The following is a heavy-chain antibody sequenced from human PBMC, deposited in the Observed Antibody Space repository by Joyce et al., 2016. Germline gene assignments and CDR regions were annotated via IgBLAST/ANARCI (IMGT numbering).Heavy chain of an antibody. CDR2: LNPNTGSI. V-gene: IGHV1-2*02. D-gene: IGHD3-10*01. J-gene: IGHJ4*02. Sequence: QVQLVQSGAEVKKPGASVKVSCKASGYTFTDYYIHWVRQAPGQGLDWRGWLNPNTGSIRYAQGFYDRVSMTRDTSISTAYIELSGLKSDDTALYFCARAARAYFSGSGTYIDNWGQGTLITVSS. CDR3: ARAARAYFSGSGTYIDN. CDR1: GYTFTDYY.